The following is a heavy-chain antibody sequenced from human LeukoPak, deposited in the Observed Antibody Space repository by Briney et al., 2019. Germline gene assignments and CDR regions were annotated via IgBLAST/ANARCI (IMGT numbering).Heavy chain of an antibody. CDR1: GFTFSSYW. D-gene: IGHD3-16*01. V-gene: IGHV3-7*01. Sequence: PGGSLRLSCAASGFTFSSYWMSWVRQAPGKGLEWVANIKQDGSEKYYVDSVKGRFTISRDNAKNSLYLQMNSLRAEDTAVYYCARDRLLPVRGSPYYYGMDVWGQGTTVTVSS. CDR2: IKQDGSEK. CDR3: ARDRLLPVRGSPYYYGMDV. J-gene: IGHJ6*02.